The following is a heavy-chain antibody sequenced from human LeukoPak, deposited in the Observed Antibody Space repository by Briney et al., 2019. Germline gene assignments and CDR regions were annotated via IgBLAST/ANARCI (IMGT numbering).Heavy chain of an antibody. J-gene: IGHJ3*02. CDR2: IYPGDSGT. CDR1: GYSFTSYW. Sequence: GESLKISCKGSGYSFTSYWIGWVRQMPGKGLECMGIIYPGDSGTRYSPSFQGQVTISADKSISTAYLQWSSLKASDTAMYYCARIAITGFDAFDIWGQGTMVTVSS. D-gene: IGHD1-20*01. CDR3: ARIAITGFDAFDI. V-gene: IGHV5-51*01.